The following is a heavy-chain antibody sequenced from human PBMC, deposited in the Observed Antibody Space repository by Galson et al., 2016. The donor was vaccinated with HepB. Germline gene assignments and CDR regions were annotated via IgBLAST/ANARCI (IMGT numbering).Heavy chain of an antibody. CDR2: IKPDGSEK. CDR3: AQYYYDSSGYVEYFQN. CDR1: GFTFTTYW. Sequence: SLRLSCAASGFTFTTYWMSRVRQAPGKGLEWVANIKPDGSEKYYVDSVKGRFTISRDNAKNSLYLQMNSLRAEDTAVYYCAQYYYDSSGYVEYFQNWGQGSRVTVSS. D-gene: IGHD3-22*01. J-gene: IGHJ1*01. V-gene: IGHV3-7*03.